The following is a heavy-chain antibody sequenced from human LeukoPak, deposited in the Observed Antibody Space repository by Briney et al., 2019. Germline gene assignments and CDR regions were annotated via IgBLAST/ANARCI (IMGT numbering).Heavy chain of an antibody. J-gene: IGHJ6*03. V-gene: IGHV3-30*18. CDR1: GFIGSSNY. CDR2: ISYDGSNK. CDR3: AKAAYSSGWYGYYYYYMDV. D-gene: IGHD6-19*01. Sequence: PGGSLRLSCAASGFIGSSNYMCWVRQAPGKGLEWVAVISYDGSNKYYADSVKGRFTISRDNSKNTLYLQMNSLRAEDTAVYYCAKAAYSSGWYGYYYYYMDVWGKGTTVTVSS.